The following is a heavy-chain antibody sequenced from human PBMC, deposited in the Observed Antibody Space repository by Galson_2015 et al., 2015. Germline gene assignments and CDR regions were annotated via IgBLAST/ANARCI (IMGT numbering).Heavy chain of an antibody. CDR2: ISDEGSIK. CDR3: AKDNEGYCSDGHCYSYYYYGMDV. Sequence: SLRLSCAASGFTFSSCGMHWVRQAPGKGLEWVALISDEGSIKEYADSVKGRFTISRGNSKNTLSLQMNSLRAEDTAIYYCAKDNEGYCSDGHCYSYYYYGMDVWGQGTTVTVSS. D-gene: IGHD2-15*01. J-gene: IGHJ6*02. CDR1: GFTFSSCG. V-gene: IGHV3-30*18.